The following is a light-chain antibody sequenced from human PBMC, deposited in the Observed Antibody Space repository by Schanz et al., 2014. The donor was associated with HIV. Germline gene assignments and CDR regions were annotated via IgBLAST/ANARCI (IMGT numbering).Light chain of an antibody. CDR3: LQHNTYPLT. CDR2: AAS. CDR1: QGIGND. J-gene: IGKJ5*01. Sequence: IHLTQSPSSLSASVGDRVTITCRASQGIGNDLGWYQQKPGKAPKRLIYAASTLQSGVPSRFIGSGSGTEFTLTISSLQPEDFATYYCLQHNTYPLTFGQGTRLDIK. V-gene: IGKV1-17*01.